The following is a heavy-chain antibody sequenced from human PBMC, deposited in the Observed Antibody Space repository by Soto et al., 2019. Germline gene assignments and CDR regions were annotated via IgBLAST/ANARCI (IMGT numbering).Heavy chain of an antibody. CDR1: GFTFSSYA. Sequence: GSLRLSCAASGFTFSSYAMSWVRQAPGKGLEWVSAISGSGGSTYYADSVKGRFTISRDNSKNTLSLQMNSLTAEDTAVYFCAKRRGAGGHFDYWGQGALVTVSS. CDR3: AKRRGAGGHFDY. V-gene: IGHV3-23*01. J-gene: IGHJ4*02. D-gene: IGHD2-15*01. CDR2: ISGSGGST.